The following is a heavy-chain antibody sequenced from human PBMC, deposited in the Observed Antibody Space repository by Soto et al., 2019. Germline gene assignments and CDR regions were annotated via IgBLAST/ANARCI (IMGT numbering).Heavy chain of an antibody. CDR1: GSSINSGGYY. D-gene: IGHD2-15*01. Sequence: QVQLQESGPGLVKPSETLSLTCNVSGSSINSGGYYWGWIRQQPGKGLEWIGYIHYTGRTSYNPSLQSRVSISPDMSGHHCSLKLTSVTAADTAVYYCARCRDAFGFDTWGQGTRVTVSS. CDR3: ARCRDAFGFDT. J-gene: IGHJ4*02. V-gene: IGHV4-31*03. CDR2: IHYTGRT.